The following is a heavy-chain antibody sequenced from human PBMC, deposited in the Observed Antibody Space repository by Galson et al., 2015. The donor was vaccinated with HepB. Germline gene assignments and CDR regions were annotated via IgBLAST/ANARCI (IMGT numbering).Heavy chain of an antibody. CDR3: VRDLYNTGGY. CDR2: IKQDGSEI. J-gene: IGHJ4*02. CDR1: GFTFSRSW. V-gene: IGHV3-7*03. Sequence: LRLSYAASGFTFSRSWMTWVRQTPGKGLEWVANIKQDGSEIHYVDSVKGRFTISRDNAKNSVYLQMNSLRAEDTAVYYCVRDLYNTGGYWGQGTLVTVSS. D-gene: IGHD1-1*01.